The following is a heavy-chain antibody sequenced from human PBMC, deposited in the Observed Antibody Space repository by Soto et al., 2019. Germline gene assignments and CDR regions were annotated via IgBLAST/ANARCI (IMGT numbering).Heavy chain of an antibody. CDR3: ARDRLARGIPVAGRIDY. J-gene: IGHJ4*02. CDR1: GFTFSSYA. Sequence: PGGSLRLSCAASGFTFSSYAMHWVRQVPGKGLEWVAVISYDGSNKYYADSVKGRFTISRDDADNSLYLQMNSLRVEDTAVYYCARDRLARGIPVAGRIDYWGQGALVTVSS. CDR2: ISYDGSNK. D-gene: IGHD6-19*01. V-gene: IGHV3-30-3*01.